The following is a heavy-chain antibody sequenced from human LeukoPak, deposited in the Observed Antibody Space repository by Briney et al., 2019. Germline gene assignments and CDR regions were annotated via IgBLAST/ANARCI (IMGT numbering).Heavy chain of an antibody. CDR3: TTDPMTGDSSADNWFDP. V-gene: IGHV3-15*01. CDR2: IKSKTDGGTT. D-gene: IGHD3-22*01. CDR1: GFTFNNAW. J-gene: IGHJ5*02. Sequence: GGSLRLSCAASGFTFNNAWMSWVRQAQGKGLEWVGRIKSKTDGGTTDYAAPVKGRFTISRDDSKNTLYLLVNSLKTEDTAVYYCTTDPMTGDSSADNWFDPWGQGTLVTVSS.